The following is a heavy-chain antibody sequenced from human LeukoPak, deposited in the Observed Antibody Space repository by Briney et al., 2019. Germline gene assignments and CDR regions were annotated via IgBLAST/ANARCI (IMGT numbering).Heavy chain of an antibody. V-gene: IGHV1-69*02. D-gene: IGHD2-2*01. CDR2: IIPILGIA. J-gene: IGHJ5*02. Sequence: SVKVSCKASGGTFSSYTISWVRQAPGQGLEWMGRIIPILGIANYAQKFQGRVTITADISTSTAYMELSSLRSEDTAVYYCARGYCSSTSCYGGNWFDPWGQGTLVTVSS. CDR1: GGTFSSYT. CDR3: ARGYCSSTSCYGGNWFDP.